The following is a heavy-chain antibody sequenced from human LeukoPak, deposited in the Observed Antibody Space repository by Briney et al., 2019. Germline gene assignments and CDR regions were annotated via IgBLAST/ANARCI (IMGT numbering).Heavy chain of an antibody. CDR1: GYTFTSYG. CDR3: AGGVGFYCSSTSCYEGLDY. J-gene: IGHJ4*02. Sequence: GASVKVSCKASGYTFTSYGISWVLQAPGQGLEWMGWISAYNGNTNYAQKLQGRVTMTTDTSTSTAYMELRSLRSDDTAVYYCAGGVGFYCSSTSCYEGLDYWGQGTLVTVSS. CDR2: ISAYNGNT. V-gene: IGHV1-18*01. D-gene: IGHD2-2*01.